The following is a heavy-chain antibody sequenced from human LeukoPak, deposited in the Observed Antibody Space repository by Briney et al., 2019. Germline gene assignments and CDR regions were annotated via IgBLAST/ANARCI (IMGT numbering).Heavy chain of an antibody. CDR3: ARGLSPLYYYYYMDV. Sequence: PSETLSLTCTVSGGSISSGSYYWSWIRQPAGKGLEWIGRIYTSGSTNYNPSPKSRVTISVDTSKNQFSLKLSSVTAADTAMYYCARGLSPLYYYYYMDVWGKGTTVTVSS. CDR2: IYTSGST. CDR1: GGSISSGSYY. D-gene: IGHD3-22*01. V-gene: IGHV4-61*02. J-gene: IGHJ6*03.